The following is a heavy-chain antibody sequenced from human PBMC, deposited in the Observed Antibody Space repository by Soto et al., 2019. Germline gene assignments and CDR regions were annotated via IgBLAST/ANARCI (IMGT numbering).Heavy chain of an antibody. J-gene: IGHJ6*02. CDR2: IYYSGST. Sequence: SETLSLTCTVSGGSISSSSYYWGWIRQPPGKGLEWIGSIYYSGSTYYNPSLKSRVTISVDTSKNQFSLKLSSVTAADTAVYYCARGGGYYYYYYYGMDVWGQGTTVTVSS. CDR1: GGSISSSSYY. D-gene: IGHD3-22*01. CDR3: ARGGGYYYYYYYGMDV. V-gene: IGHV4-39*01.